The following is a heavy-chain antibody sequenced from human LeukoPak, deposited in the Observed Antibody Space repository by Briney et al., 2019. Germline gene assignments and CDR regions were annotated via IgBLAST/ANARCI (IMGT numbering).Heavy chain of an antibody. J-gene: IGHJ4*02. CDR3: AKEMGNSQPFDY. D-gene: IGHD2/OR15-2a*01. Sequence: PGGSLRLSCADSGFTFCNYGLAWVRHAPGKGLEWVSAISGSCRDTYYADSVKGRFTISRDNSKNTLYLHMNSLRVEDTALYYCAKEMGNSQPFDYWGQGTLVTVSS. V-gene: IGHV3-23*01. CDR2: ISGSCRDT. CDR1: GFTFCNYG.